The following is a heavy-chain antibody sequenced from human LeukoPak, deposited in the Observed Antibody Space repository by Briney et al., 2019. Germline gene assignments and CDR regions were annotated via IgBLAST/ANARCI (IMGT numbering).Heavy chain of an antibody. J-gene: IGHJ3*02. CDR2: TYHSGST. Sequence: SGTLSLTCAVSGGSIRSSNWWSWVRQPPGKGLEWIGETYHSGSTNYNPSLKSRVTISVDKSKNQFSLKLSSVTAADTAVYYCARDKFPLVGATGDDGFDIWGQGTMVIVSS. D-gene: IGHD1-26*01. V-gene: IGHV4-4*02. CDR1: GGSIRSSNW. CDR3: ARDKFPLVGATGDDGFDI.